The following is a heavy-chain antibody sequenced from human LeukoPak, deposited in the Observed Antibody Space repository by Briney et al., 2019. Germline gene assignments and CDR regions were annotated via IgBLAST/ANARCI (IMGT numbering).Heavy chain of an antibody. V-gene: IGHV3-7*01. CDR3: ARVGIRDAFDI. J-gene: IGHJ3*02. CDR2: IKQDGSEQ. CDR1: GFTFSDYW. Sequence: GGSLRLSCAASGFTFSDYWMSWVRQAPGKGLEWVANIKQDGSEQYYVDSVKGRFTISRDNAKNSLYLQMNSLRAEDTAVYYCARVGIRDAFDIWGQGTMVTVSS. D-gene: IGHD3-10*01.